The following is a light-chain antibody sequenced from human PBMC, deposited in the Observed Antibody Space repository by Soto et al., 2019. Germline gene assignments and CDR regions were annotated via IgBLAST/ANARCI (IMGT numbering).Light chain of an antibody. V-gene: IGLV2-23*01. Sequence: QSVLTQPASVSGSPGQSITISCTGTSSDVGSYNLVSWYQHHPGKAPKLIIYEGTKRPSGVSDRFSGSKSGNTASLTISVLQGEDEADYYSCSYEGRRTMVFGGGTKLTVL. CDR3: CSYEGRRTMV. CDR1: SSDVGSYNL. CDR2: EGT. J-gene: IGLJ2*01.